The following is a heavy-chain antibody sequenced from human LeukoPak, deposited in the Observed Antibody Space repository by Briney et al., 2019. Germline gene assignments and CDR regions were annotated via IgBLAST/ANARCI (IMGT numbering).Heavy chain of an antibody. V-gene: IGHV3-30*04. Sequence: GGSLRLSCAASGFTFSSYAMHWVRQAPGKGLEWVAVISYDGSNKYYADSVKGRFTISRANSKNTLYLQMNSLRAEDTAVYYCARQKYLRGPDVEYFDYWGQGTLVTVSS. J-gene: IGHJ4*02. CDR1: GFTFSSYA. CDR2: ISYDGSNK. CDR3: ARQKYLRGPDVEYFDY. D-gene: IGHD5/OR15-5a*01.